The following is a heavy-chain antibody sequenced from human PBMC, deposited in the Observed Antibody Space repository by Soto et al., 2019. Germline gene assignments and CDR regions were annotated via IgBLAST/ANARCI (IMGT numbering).Heavy chain of an antibody. D-gene: IGHD3-22*01. Sequence: GGSLRLSCAASGFTFSSYAMSWVRQAPGKGLECVSAISGSGGSTYYAASVKGRFTISRGNSKNTLYLQMNSLRAADTAVYYYAKDQYYYDSSGYPGGQGTLVTVS. V-gene: IGHV3-23*01. CDR3: AKDQYYYDSSGYP. CDR2: ISGSGGST. J-gene: IGHJ5*02. CDR1: GFTFSSYA.